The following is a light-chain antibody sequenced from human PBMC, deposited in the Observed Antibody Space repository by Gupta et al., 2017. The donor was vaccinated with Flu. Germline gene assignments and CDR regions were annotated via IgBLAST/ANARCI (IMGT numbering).Light chain of an antibody. CDR2: EVS. V-gene: IGLV2-14*01. CDR1: SSDVGGYNY. J-gene: IGLJ3*02. CDR3: SSYTSSSTLEGV. Sequence: QSALTQPASVSGSPGQSITISCTGNSSDVGGYNYVSWYQQHPGKAPKLMIYEVSNRPSGVSNRFSGSKSGNTASLTISGLQAEDEADYYCSSYTSSSTLEGVFGGGTKLTVL.